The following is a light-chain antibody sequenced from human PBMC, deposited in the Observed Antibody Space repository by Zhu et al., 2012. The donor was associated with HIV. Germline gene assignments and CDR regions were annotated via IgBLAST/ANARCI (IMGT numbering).Light chain of an antibody. V-gene: IGKV3-11*01. CDR2: DAS. J-gene: IGKJ5*01. Sequence: EIVLTQSPATLSLSPGERATLSCRASESVSSSLNWYQQKLGQAPRLLIYDASKRAPGIPARFSGSGSETDLTLTISSLEPEDFAVYYCQQRDNWPPITFGQGTRLEIK. CDR3: QQRDNWPPIT. CDR1: ESVSSS.